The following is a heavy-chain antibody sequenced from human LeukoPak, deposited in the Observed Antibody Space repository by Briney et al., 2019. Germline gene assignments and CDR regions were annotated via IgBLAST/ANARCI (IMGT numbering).Heavy chain of an antibody. CDR1: GGSISSHF. CDR3: ARDRAPVTMIRGAPGGFDP. CDR2: MFYSGST. J-gene: IGHJ5*02. V-gene: IGHV4-59*11. D-gene: IGHD3-10*01. Sequence: PSETLSLTCTVSGGSISSHFWSWIRQPPGKGLEWIGYMFYSGSTNYSPSLKSRVTISVDASKNQFSLKLTSVSAADTAVYYCARDRAPVTMIRGAPGGFDPWGEGTLVTVSS.